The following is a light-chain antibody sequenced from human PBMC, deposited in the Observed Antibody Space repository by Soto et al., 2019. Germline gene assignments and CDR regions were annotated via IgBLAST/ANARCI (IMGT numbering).Light chain of an antibody. CDR3: QQSTHWPLT. Sequence: EIVTTQSPATLSVSPGERATLSCRASQSINNNLAWYQQKPGQAPRLLIYGASTRATGIPARFSGSASGTEFTLTISSLQSEDFAVYYCQQSTHWPLTFGAGTKV. J-gene: IGKJ4*01. CDR2: GAS. CDR1: QSINNN. V-gene: IGKV3-15*01.